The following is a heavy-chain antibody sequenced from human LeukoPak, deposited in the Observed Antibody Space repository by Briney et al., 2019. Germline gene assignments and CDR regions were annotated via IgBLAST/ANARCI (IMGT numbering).Heavy chain of an antibody. CDR1: GFTFSNAW. Sequence: GGSLRLSCAASGFTFSNAWMNWVRQAPGKGLEWVGRIKSKTDGGTIDFAAPVKGRFTISRDDSKNTLDLQMNSLKTEDTAAYYCTTGKSPFGYWGQGALVTVSS. J-gene: IGHJ4*02. CDR2: IKSKTDGGTI. CDR3: TTGKSPFGY. V-gene: IGHV3-15*01.